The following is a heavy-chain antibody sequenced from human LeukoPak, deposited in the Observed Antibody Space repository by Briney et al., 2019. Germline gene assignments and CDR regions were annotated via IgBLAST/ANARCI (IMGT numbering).Heavy chain of an antibody. Sequence: GGSLRLSCAASGFTFSSYAMCWVRQAPGKGLEWVSAISGSGGSTYYADSVKGWFTISRDNSKNTLYLQMNSLRAEDTAVYYCASLGGATTNYWGQGTLVTVSS. D-gene: IGHD1-26*01. CDR2: ISGSGGST. J-gene: IGHJ4*02. CDR3: ASLGGATTNY. CDR1: GFTFSSYA. V-gene: IGHV3-23*01.